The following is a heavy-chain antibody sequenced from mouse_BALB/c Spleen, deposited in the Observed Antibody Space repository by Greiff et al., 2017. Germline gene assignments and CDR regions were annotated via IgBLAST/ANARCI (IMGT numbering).Heavy chain of an antibody. CDR2: IYPSDSYT. CDR3: TRWLLDYFDY. Sequence: QVQLQQPGAELVRPGASVKLSCKASGYTFTSYWINWVKQRPGQGLEWIGNIYPSDSYTNYNQKFKDKATLTVDKSSSTAYMQLSSLTSEDSAVYYCTRWLLDYFDYWGQGTTLTVSS. D-gene: IGHD2-3*01. V-gene: IGHV1-69*02. J-gene: IGHJ2*01. CDR1: GYTFTSYW.